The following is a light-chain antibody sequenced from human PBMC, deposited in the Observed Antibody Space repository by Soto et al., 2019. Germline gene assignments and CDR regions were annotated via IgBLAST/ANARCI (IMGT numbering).Light chain of an antibody. Sequence: EDVLTQSPVTVSLSPGEGATLSCRASQTVSKNYLAWYHQKPGQAPRLLIYAASTRATGIPDRFSGSGSGTDFTLTISRLEPEDFAVFYCQQYAESPITFGQGTRLEIK. J-gene: IGKJ5*01. CDR2: AAS. CDR3: QQYAESPIT. V-gene: IGKV3-20*01. CDR1: QTVSKNY.